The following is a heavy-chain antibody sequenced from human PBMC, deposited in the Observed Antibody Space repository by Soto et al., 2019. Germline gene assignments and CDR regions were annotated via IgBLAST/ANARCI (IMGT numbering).Heavy chain of an antibody. Sequence: GGSLRLSCAASGITFTTYAMSWFRQVPGKGLEWVSTLSANSRDIYYADSVKGRFTISRDNSKNTLYLQMNSLRAEDTAVYYCAKDLLAAPDAFDIWGQGTMVTVSS. V-gene: IGHV3-23*01. CDR3: AKDLLAAPDAFDI. D-gene: IGHD6-13*01. J-gene: IGHJ3*02. CDR1: GITFTTYA. CDR2: LSANSRDI.